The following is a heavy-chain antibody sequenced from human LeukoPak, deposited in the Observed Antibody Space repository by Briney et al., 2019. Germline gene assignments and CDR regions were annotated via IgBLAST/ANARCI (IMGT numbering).Heavy chain of an antibody. CDR3: ARVSSSWYQDYYFDL. CDR1: GFSISSYY. Sequence: PSVTLSLTCTVSGFSISSYYWSWIRQPPGKGLEWIGYTYYSGSTNHNPSLKSRVTISVDTSKNQFSLRLSSVTAADTAVYYCARVSSSWYQDYYFDLWGRGTLVTVSS. J-gene: IGHJ2*01. V-gene: IGHV4-59*08. CDR2: TYYSGST. D-gene: IGHD6-13*01.